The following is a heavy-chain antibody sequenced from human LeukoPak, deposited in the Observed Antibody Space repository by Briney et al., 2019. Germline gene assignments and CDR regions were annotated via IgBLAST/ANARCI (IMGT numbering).Heavy chain of an antibody. J-gene: IGHJ4*02. CDR2: IYYSGST. D-gene: IGHD3-3*01. Sequence: SETLSLTCAVSGYSISSGYYWGWIRQPPGKGPEWIGSIYYSGSTYYNPSLKSRVTISVDTSKNQFSLKLSSVTAADTAVYYCARRPDDFWSGYYFHWGQGTLVTVSS. V-gene: IGHV4-38-2*01. CDR3: ARRPDDFWSGYYFH. CDR1: GYSISSGYY.